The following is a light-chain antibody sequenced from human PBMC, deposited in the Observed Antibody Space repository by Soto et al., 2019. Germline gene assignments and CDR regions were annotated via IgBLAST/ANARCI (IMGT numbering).Light chain of an antibody. V-gene: IGLV2-23*01. Sequence: SVLTQSASVSVSAGQSITISCTGTSSDVGSYNLVSWYQQHPGKAPKLEIYEGSKRPSGVSNRFSGSKSGNTASLTISGLQAEDEADYYCCSYAGSSYVFGTGTKVTVL. CDR2: EGS. CDR1: SSDVGSYNL. J-gene: IGLJ1*01. CDR3: CSYAGSSYV.